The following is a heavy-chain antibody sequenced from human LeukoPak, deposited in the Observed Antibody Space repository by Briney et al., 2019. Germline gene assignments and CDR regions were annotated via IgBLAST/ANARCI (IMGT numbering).Heavy chain of an antibody. CDR2: INHSGST. V-gene: IGHV4-34*01. Sequence: PSETLSLTCAVYGGSFSGYYWSWIRQPPGKGLEWIGEINHSGSTNYNPSLKSRVTISVDTSKNQFSLKLSSVTAADTAVYYCARVPSNLLAPDYWGQGTLVTVSS. D-gene: IGHD2-8*01. CDR1: GGSFSGYY. J-gene: IGHJ4*02. CDR3: ARVPSNLLAPDY.